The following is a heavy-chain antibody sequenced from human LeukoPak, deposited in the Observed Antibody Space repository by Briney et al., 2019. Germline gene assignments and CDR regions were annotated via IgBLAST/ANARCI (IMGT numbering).Heavy chain of an antibody. CDR2: IWYDGGNK. J-gene: IGHJ4*02. CDR3: ARGDIVRSFDY. Sequence: PGGSLRLSCAASGFTFSSYGMHWVRQAPGKGLEWVAVIWYDGGNKYYADSVKGRFTISRDNSKNTLYLQMNSLRAEDTAVYYCARGDIVRSFDYWGQGTLVTVSS. CDR1: GFTFSSYG. D-gene: IGHD2-8*01. V-gene: IGHV3-33*01.